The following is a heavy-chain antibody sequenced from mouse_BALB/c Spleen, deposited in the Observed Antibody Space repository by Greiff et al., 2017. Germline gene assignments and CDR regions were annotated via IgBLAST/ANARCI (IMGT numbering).Heavy chain of an antibody. Sequence: VQLQQSGTVLARPGASVKMSCKASGYTFTSYWMHWVKQRPGQGLEWIGAIYPGNSDTSYNQKFKGKAKLTAVTSTSTAYMQLSSLTSEDSAVYYCTIDDYDGAMDYWGQGTSVTVSS. J-gene: IGHJ4*01. CDR2: IYPGNSDT. D-gene: IGHD2-4*01. CDR1: GYTFTSYW. CDR3: TIDDYDGAMDY. V-gene: IGHV1-5*01.